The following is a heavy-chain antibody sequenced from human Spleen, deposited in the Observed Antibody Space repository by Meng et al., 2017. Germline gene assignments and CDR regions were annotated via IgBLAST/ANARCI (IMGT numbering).Heavy chain of an antibody. Sequence: AMHWVRQPPGKGLKWVSGISWKRGSIGYVDSVKGRFTISRDNAKNSLYLQMNSLRAEDTAVYYCARGYCSGGSCYKSGWFDPWGQGTLVTVSS. CDR2: ISWKRGSI. D-gene: IGHD2-15*01. CDR3: ARGYCSGGSCYKSGWFDP. CDR1: A. J-gene: IGHJ5*02. V-gene: IGHV3-9*01.